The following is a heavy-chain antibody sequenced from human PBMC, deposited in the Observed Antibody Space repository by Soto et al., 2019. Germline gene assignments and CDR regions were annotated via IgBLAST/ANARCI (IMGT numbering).Heavy chain of an antibody. CDR3: ARGQCGGGDCYLYYYYYGMDV. Sequence: SETLSLTCAVYGGSFSGYYWSWIRQPPGEGLEWIGEINHSGSTNYNPSLKSRVTISVDTSKNQFSLKLSSVTAADTAVYYCARGQCGGGDCYLYYYYYGMDVWGQGTTVTVS. D-gene: IGHD2-21*02. CDR1: GGSFSGYY. J-gene: IGHJ6*02. CDR2: INHSGST. V-gene: IGHV4-34*01.